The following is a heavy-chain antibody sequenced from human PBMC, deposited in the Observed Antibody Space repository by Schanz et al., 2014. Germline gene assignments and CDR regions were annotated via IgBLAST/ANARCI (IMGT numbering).Heavy chain of an antibody. CDR1: GYTFTSYS. Sequence: QVQLVQSGAEVKKPGASVKVSCKASGYTFTSYSIHWVRQAPGQGLEWMGWINVGNGNMKYSQKFQGRVTITRDTSASTAYMELTSLRSEDTAVYFCARGNTIFGVVILGWLDPWGQGTLVTDSS. V-gene: IGHV1-3*01. J-gene: IGHJ5*02. D-gene: IGHD3-3*01. CDR3: ARGNTIFGVVILGWLDP. CDR2: INVGNGNM.